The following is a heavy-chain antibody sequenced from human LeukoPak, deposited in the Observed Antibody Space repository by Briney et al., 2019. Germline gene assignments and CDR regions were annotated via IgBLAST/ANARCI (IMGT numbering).Heavy chain of an antibody. V-gene: IGHV4-31*01. CDR2: IYYSGST. J-gene: IGHJ3*02. D-gene: IGHD4-23*01. CDR1: GGSISSGGYY. Sequence: RPSQTLSLTCTVSGGSISSGGYYWSWIRQHPGKGLEWIGYIYYSGSTYYNPSLKSQVTISVDTSKNQFSLKLSSVTAADTAVYYCARDPGTRVVSPGDFDIWGQGTMVTVSS. CDR3: ARDPGTRVVSPGDFDI.